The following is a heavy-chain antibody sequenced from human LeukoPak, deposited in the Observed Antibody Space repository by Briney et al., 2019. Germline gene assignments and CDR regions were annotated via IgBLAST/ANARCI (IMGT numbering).Heavy chain of an antibody. CDR3: ARASNIVGATYFDY. D-gene: IGHD1-26*01. V-gene: IGHV4-61*05. J-gene: IGHJ4*02. Sequence: SETLSLTCTVSGGSIRSSYYYWGWIRQPPGKGLEWIGYIYYSGSTNYNPSLKSRVTISVDTSKNQFSLKLSSVTAADTAVYYCARASNIVGATYFDYWGQGTLVTVSS. CDR1: GGSIRSSYYY. CDR2: IYYSGST.